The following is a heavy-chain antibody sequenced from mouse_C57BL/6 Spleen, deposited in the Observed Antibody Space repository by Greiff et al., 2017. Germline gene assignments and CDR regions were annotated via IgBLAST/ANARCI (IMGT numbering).Heavy chain of an antibody. CDR1: GFTFSSYA. CDR3: AREGYGNYVKAMDY. CDR2: ISDGGSYT. Sequence: DVMLVESGGGLVKPGGSLKLSCAASGFTFSSYAMSWVRQTPEKRLEWVATISDGGSYTYYPDNVKGRFTISRDNAKNNLYLQMSHLKSEDTAMYYCAREGYGNYVKAMDYWGQGTSVTVSS. V-gene: IGHV5-4*01. J-gene: IGHJ4*01. D-gene: IGHD2-10*02.